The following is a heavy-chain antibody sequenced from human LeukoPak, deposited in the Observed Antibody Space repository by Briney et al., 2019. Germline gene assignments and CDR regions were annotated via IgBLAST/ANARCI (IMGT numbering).Heavy chain of an antibody. V-gene: IGHV1-2*02. Sequence: GASVKVSCKTSGYTFTGYYIHWVRQAPGQGLEWMGWINPNSGGTNYAQKFQGRVTMTRDTSISTAYMELSRLRSDDTAVYYCARGISVGATSSDYWGQGTLVTVSS. CDR3: ARGISVGATSSDY. CDR2: INPNSGGT. CDR1: GYTFTGYY. J-gene: IGHJ4*02. D-gene: IGHD1-26*01.